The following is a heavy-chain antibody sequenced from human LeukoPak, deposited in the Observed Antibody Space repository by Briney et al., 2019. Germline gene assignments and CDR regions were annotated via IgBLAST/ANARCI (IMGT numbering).Heavy chain of an antibody. D-gene: IGHD1-26*01. CDR3: ARYGRSYYGDY. V-gene: IGHV3-21*01. J-gene: IGHJ4*02. CDR2: ISSSSSYI. CDR1: GFTFSSYS. Sequence: GGSLRLSCAASGFTFSSYSMNWVRQAPGKGLKWVSSISSSSSYIYYADSVKGRFTISRDNAKNSLYLQMNSLRAEDTAVYYCARYGRSYYGDYWGQGTLVTVSS.